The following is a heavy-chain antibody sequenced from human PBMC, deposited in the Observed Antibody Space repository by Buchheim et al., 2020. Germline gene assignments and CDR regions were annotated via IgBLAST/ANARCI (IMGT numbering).Heavy chain of an antibody. D-gene: IGHD3-22*01. J-gene: IGHJ4*02. V-gene: IGHV3-30*18. Sequence: QVQLVESGGGVVQPGRSLRLSCAASGFTFSSYGMHWVRQAPGKGLEWVAVISYDGSNKYYADSVKGRFTISRDNSKNTLYLQMNSLRAEDTAVYYCAKPYYYDSSGYYLGYWGQGTL. CDR2: ISYDGSNK. CDR1: GFTFSSYG. CDR3: AKPYYYDSSGYYLGY.